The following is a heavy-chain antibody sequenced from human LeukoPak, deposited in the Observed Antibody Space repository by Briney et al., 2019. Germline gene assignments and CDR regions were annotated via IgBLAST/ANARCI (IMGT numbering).Heavy chain of an antibody. J-gene: IGHJ4*02. CDR2: ISGSGGST. D-gene: IGHD1-26*01. Sequence: PGGSLRLSCAASRFTFSSYAMSWVRQAPGKGLEWVSAISGSGGSTYYADSVKGRFTISRDNSKNTLYLQMNSLRAEDTAVYYCAKADKWELWFFDYWGQGTLVTVSS. CDR3: AKADKWELWFFDY. V-gene: IGHV3-23*01. CDR1: RFTFSSYA.